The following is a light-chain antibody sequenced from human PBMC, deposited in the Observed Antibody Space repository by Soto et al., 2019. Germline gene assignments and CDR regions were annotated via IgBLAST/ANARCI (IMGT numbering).Light chain of an antibody. CDR1: QSVSSSY. CDR2: GAS. V-gene: IGKV3-20*01. Sequence: IVVSKSPGTLSLTPGERATLSCRASQSVSSSYLAWYQQKPGQAPRLLIYGASSRATGIPDRFSGGGSGTDFSLTISRLDPEDFAVYYCQQYSSSPITFGQGTRLEI. J-gene: IGKJ5*01. CDR3: QQYSSSPIT.